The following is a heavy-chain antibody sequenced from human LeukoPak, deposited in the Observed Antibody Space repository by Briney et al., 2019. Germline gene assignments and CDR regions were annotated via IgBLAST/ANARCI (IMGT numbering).Heavy chain of an antibody. V-gene: IGHV3-11*01. CDR1: GFTFSDYY. CDR3: ARRRYYDSSGYYL. Sequence: GGSLRLSCAASGFTFSDYYMSWIRQAPGKGLEWVSYISSSGSTIYYADSVKGRFTISRDNAKNPLYLQMNSLRAEDTAVYYCARRRYYDSSGYYLWGQGTLVTVSS. D-gene: IGHD3-22*01. J-gene: IGHJ4*02. CDR2: ISSSGSTI.